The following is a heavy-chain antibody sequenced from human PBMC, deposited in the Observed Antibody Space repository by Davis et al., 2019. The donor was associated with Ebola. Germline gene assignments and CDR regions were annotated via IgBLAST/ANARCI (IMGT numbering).Heavy chain of an antibody. V-gene: IGHV3-11*01. CDR3: ARVGRYFDWFSSYGMDV. D-gene: IGHD3-9*01. Sequence: PGGSLRLSCAASGFIFSDYYMSWIRQAPGKGLEWVSHFSSSGSTIYYGDAVKGRFTISRDNAKKSLYLQMNSLRAEDTAVYYCARVGRYFDWFSSYGMDVWGKGTTVTVSS. CDR2: FSSSGSTI. CDR1: GFIFSDYY. J-gene: IGHJ6*04.